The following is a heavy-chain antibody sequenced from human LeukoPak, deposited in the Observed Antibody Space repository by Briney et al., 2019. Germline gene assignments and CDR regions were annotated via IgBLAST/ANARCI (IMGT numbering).Heavy chain of an antibody. CDR2: IWYDGSNK. J-gene: IGHJ6*02. D-gene: IGHD6-19*01. V-gene: IGHV3-33*08. Sequence: GGSLRLSCTASGFTFSNYCMHWVRQAPGKGLEWVAVIWYDGSNKYYADSVKGRFTISRDNSKNTLYLQMNSLRAEDTAVYYCARDLSGYSSGWYGIIGYYYYGMDVWGQGTTVTVSS. CDR1: GFTFSNYC. CDR3: ARDLSGYSSGWYGIIGYYYYGMDV.